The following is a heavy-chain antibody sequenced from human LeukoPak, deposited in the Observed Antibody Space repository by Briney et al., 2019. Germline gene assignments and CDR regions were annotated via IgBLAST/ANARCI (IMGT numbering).Heavy chain of an antibody. D-gene: IGHD6-13*01. CDR3: ARGGSSWDNYYYYYGMDV. V-gene: IGHV4-4*07. CDR2: IYTSGST. Sequence: KPSETLSLTCTVSGGSISSYYWSWIRQPAGKGLEWIGRIYTSGSTNYSPSLKSRVTMSVDTSKNQFSLKLSSVTAADTAVYYCARGGSSWDNYYYYYGMDVWGQGTTVTVSS. J-gene: IGHJ6*02. CDR1: GGSISSYY.